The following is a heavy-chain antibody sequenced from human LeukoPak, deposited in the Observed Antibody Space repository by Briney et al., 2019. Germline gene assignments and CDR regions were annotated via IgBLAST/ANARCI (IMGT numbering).Heavy chain of an antibody. CDR3: ARGSGSQMADY. D-gene: IGHD1-26*01. CDR2: IYYSGST. CDR1: GGSISSYY. Sequence: PSETLSLTCTVSGGSISSYYWSWIRQPPGKGLEWIGYIYYSGSTYYNPSLKSRVTISVDTSKNQFSLKLSSVTAADTAVYYCARGSGSQMADYWGQGTLVTVSS. V-gene: IGHV4-59*08. J-gene: IGHJ4*02.